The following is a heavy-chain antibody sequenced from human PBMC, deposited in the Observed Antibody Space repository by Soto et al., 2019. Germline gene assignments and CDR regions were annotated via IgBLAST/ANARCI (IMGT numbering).Heavy chain of an antibody. V-gene: IGHV1-2*04. Sequence: GASVKVSCKASGYTFTGYYMHWVRQAPGQGLEWMGWINPNSGGTNYAQKFQGWVTMTRDTSISTAYMELSRLRSDDTAVYYCAREGGRMYYYDSSGGDAFDIWGQGTMVTVSS. CDR3: AREGGRMYYYDSSGGDAFDI. J-gene: IGHJ3*02. CDR2: INPNSGGT. D-gene: IGHD3-22*01. CDR1: GYTFTGYY.